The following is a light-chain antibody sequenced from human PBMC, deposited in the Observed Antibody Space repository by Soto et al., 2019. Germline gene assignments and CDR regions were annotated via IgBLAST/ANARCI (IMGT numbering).Light chain of an antibody. J-gene: IGKJ3*01. V-gene: IGKV2-28*01. CDR2: LGS. CDR1: QSLLHSNGYNY. CDR3: MQALQTPFT. Sequence: DIVMTQSPLSLPVTPGEPASISCRSGQSLLHSNGYNYLDWYLQKPGQSPQLLIYLGSNRASGVPDRFSGSGSGTDFTQKISRVEAEDVGVYYCMQALQTPFTFGPGTKVDIK.